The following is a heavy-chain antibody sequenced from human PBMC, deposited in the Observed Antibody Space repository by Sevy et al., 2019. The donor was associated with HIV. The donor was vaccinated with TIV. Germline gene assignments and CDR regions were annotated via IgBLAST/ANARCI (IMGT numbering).Heavy chain of an antibody. CDR1: GFTFSNYA. CDR2: ISHDEIHK. V-gene: IGHV3-30*04. Sequence: GGSLRLSCTAYGFTFSNYAVHWVRQAPGKGLEWVAIISHDEIHKDFADSVRGRFSISRDTSKNTIYLQMNSLRPEDTAVYYCARDLPHLLPWELSRGSDFWGQRTLVTDSS. J-gene: IGHJ4*02. D-gene: IGHD3-16*01. CDR3: ARDLPHLLPWELSRGSDF.